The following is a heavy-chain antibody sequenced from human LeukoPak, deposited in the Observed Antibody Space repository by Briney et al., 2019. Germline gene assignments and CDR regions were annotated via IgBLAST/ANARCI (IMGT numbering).Heavy chain of an antibody. D-gene: IGHD3-10*01. V-gene: IGHV3-7*01. CDR3: ARDRLRGVPSYYYYYMDV. CDR2: IKQDGSEK. Sequence: GGSLRLSCAASGFTFSSYWMSWVRQAPGKGLEWVANIKQDGSEKYYVDSVKGRFTISRDNAKNSLYLQMNSLRAEDTAVYYCARDRLRGVPSYYYYYMDVWGKGTTVTVSS. CDR1: GFTFSSYW. J-gene: IGHJ6*03.